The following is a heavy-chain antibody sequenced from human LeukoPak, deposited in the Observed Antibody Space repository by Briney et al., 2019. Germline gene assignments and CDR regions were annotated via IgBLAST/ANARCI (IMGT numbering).Heavy chain of an antibody. J-gene: IGHJ4*02. V-gene: IGHV4-61*02. CDR1: GGSISSGSYY. D-gene: IGHD5-18*01. Sequence: PSETLSLTCTVSGGSISSGSYYWSWIRQPAGKGLEWIGRIYVSGSSVYNPSLKSRVTISVDTSKNQLSLRLKSVTAADTAVYYCARDDVDTPPFDYLGQGTLVTVSS. CDR2: IYVSGSS. CDR3: ARDDVDTPPFDY.